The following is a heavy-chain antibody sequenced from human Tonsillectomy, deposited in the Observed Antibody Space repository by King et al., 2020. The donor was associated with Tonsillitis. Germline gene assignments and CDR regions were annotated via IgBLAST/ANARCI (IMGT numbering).Heavy chain of an antibody. CDR2: ISSSSSYT. V-gene: IGHV3-11*05. D-gene: IGHD3-10*01. CDR3: ARDSNIYYYYVSGGYYKV. J-gene: IGHJ6*04. CDR1: GFTFSDYY. Sequence: VQLVESGGGLVKPGGSLRLSCAASGFTFSDYYMSWIRQAPGKGLEWVSYISSSSSYTNYADSVKGRFTISRDNTKNSLYLHMNSLRAEDTAVYYCARDSNIYYYYVSGGYYKVWGKGTTVTVSS.